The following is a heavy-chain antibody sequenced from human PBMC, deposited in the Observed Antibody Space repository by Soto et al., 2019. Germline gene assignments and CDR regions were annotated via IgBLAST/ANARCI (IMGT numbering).Heavy chain of an antibody. CDR1: GFTFSSYT. CDR2: ITSTSTYI. V-gene: IGHV3-21*01. Sequence: EVQLVESGGGPVRPGGALRLSCAASGFTFSSYTMNWVRQAPGTGLEWVSSITSTSTYIYYADSVKGRFTISRDNAKNSLYLQRNSLRAEDTAVYYCARDSSEVFYWGQGTLVTVSS. CDR3: ARDSSEVFY. D-gene: IGHD2-2*01. J-gene: IGHJ4*02.